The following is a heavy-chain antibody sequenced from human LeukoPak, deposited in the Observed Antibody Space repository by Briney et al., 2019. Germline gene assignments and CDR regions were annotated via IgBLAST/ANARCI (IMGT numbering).Heavy chain of an antibody. CDR2: ISSSSSTI. J-gene: IGHJ4*02. V-gene: IGHV3-48*01. CDR3: ARDGGFGDLDY. Sequence: GGSLRLSCAASGFTFSSYSMNWVRQAPGKGLEWVSYISSSSSTIYYADSVKGRFTISRDNSKNTLYLQMNSLRAEDTAVYYCARDGGFGDLDYWGQGTLVTVSS. D-gene: IGHD3-10*01. CDR1: GFTFSSYS.